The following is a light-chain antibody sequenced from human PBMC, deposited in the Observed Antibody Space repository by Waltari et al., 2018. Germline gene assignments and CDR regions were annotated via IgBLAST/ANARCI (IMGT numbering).Light chain of an antibody. J-gene: IGKJ1*01. Sequence: EIVLTQSPGTLSLSPGERATLSCRARQSVSRALAWYQHKPGQAPRLLIYGGTRATGIPDRFSGSGYGTDFSLTISRLEPEDFAVYYCQHYVRLPATFGQGTKVEIK. CDR2: GGT. CDR1: QSVSRA. V-gene: IGKV3-20*01. CDR3: QHYVRLPAT.